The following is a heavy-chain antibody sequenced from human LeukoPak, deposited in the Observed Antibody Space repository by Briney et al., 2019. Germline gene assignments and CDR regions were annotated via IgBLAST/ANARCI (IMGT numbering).Heavy chain of an antibody. V-gene: IGHV4-59*01. Sequence: SETLSLTCTVSGGSIRSYYWSWIRKPPGKGLEWIGYIYYSGSTNYNPSLKSRVTKSVGTSKNQFSLKLSSVTAADTAVYYCARGIEKQQLEEYFYDYWGQGILVTVSS. D-gene: IGHD6-13*01. J-gene: IGHJ4*02. CDR2: IYYSGST. CDR1: GGSIRSYY. CDR3: ARGIEKQQLEEYFYDY.